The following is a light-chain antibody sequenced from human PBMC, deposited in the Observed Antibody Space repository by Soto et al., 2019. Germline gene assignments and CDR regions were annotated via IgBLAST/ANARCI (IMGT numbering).Light chain of an antibody. CDR2: AVS. CDR1: QGIKND. CDR3: LQHHSYPQT. V-gene: IGKV1-17*01. Sequence: IQMTQSPSSLSASVGDGVTISCVASQGIKNDLAWYQQKPGKAPKRLIYAVSSLQSGVPSRFSGSGSGTEFTLTISSLQPEDVATYYCLQHHSYPQTFGQGTKVDIK. J-gene: IGKJ1*01.